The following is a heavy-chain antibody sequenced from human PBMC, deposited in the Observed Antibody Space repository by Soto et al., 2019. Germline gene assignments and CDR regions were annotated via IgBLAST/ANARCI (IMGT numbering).Heavy chain of an antibody. CDR3: ARAYGGRHFDY. CDR2: IYSEGTT. D-gene: IGHD4-17*01. V-gene: IGHV3-66*01. CDR1: GFTVGNY. Sequence: GGSLRLSCAASGFTVGNYMSWVRQAPGKGLEWVSVIYSEGTTYYTDSVKGRFTISRDNSKNTLYLQMNSLRADDTAVYYCARAYGGRHFDYQGQFTLVTVSS. J-gene: IGHJ4*02.